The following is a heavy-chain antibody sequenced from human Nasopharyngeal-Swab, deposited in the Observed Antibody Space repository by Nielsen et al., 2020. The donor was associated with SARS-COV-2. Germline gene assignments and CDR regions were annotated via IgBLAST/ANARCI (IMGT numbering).Heavy chain of an antibody. V-gene: IGHV3-23*01. CDR1: GFTLSSYS. D-gene: IGHD6-19*01. Sequence: GESLKISCAASGFTLSSYSMNWVRQAPGKGLEWVSAISGSGGSTYYADSVKGRFTISRDNSKNTLYLQMNSLRAEDTAVYYCAKGLYSSGWYVPPDAFDIWGQGTMVTVSS. CDR2: ISGSGGST. CDR3: AKGLYSSGWYVPPDAFDI. J-gene: IGHJ3*02.